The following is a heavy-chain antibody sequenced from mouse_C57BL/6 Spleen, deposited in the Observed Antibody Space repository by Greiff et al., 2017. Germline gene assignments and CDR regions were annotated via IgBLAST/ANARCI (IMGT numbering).Heavy chain of an antibody. Sequence: DVKLVESGGGLVKPGGSLKLSCAASGFTFSDYGMHWVRQAPEKGLEWVAYISSGSSTIYYADTVKGRFTISRDNAKNTLFLQMTSLRSEDTAMYYCARTRWDVYWYFDVWGTGTTVTVSS. CDR2: ISSGSSTI. J-gene: IGHJ1*03. CDR1: GFTFSDYG. D-gene: IGHD4-1*01. V-gene: IGHV5-17*01. CDR3: ARTRWDVYWYFDV.